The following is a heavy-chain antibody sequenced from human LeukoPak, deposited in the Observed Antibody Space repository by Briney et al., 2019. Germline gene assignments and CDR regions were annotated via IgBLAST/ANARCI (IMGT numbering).Heavy chain of an antibody. V-gene: IGHV1-69*05. CDR3: AREGSLSQNFDY. CDR2: IIPIFGTA. CDR1: GGTSSSYA. Sequence: GSSVKVSCKASGGTSSSYAISWVRQAPGQGLEWMGRIIPIFGTANYAQKFQGRVTITTDESTSTAYMELSSLRSEDTAVYYCAREGSLSQNFDYWGQGTLVTVSS. D-gene: IGHD1-26*01. J-gene: IGHJ4*02.